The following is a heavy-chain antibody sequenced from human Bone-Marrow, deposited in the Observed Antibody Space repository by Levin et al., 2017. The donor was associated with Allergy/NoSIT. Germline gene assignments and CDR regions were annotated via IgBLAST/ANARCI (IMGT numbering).Heavy chain of an antibody. CDR1: GGSISSSTHY. CDR2: IYYSGVT. V-gene: IGHV4-39*07. CDR3: ARERDLIGARAPFDY. D-gene: IGHD6-6*01. J-gene: IGHJ4*02. Sequence: SQTLSLTCTVSGGSISSSTHYWGWVRQAPGKGLEWIGSIYYSGVTYYNPSLKSRVTISGDRVQNQFSLKLRSVTAADTAVYYCARERDLIGARAPFDYWGQGTLVTVSS.